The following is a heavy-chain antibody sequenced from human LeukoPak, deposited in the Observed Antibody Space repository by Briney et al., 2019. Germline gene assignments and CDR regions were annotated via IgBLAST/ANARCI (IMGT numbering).Heavy chain of an antibody. D-gene: IGHD3-3*01. CDR3: AREVGNDFWSGHQYYYYMDV. V-gene: IGHV4-59*12. J-gene: IGHJ6*03. CDR1: GGSISSYY. Sequence: PSETLSLTCTVSGGSISSYYWSWIRQHPGKGLEWIGYIYYSGSTNYNPSLKSRVTISVDTSKNQFSLKLSSVTAADTAVYYCAREVGNDFWSGHQYYYYMDVWGKGTTVTVSS. CDR2: IYYSGST.